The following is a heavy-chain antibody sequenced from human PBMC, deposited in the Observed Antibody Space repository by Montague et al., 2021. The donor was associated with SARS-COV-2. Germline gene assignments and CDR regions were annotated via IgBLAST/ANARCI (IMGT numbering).Heavy chain of an antibody. CDR3: ARDEGSY. J-gene: IGHJ4*02. Sequence: SRRLSCAASGFAFRNYATYWVRQAPGKRLEYVSAISSDGVHIYYANSVKGRFTISRDNSKNTLSLQMGSLRAEDMAMYYCARDEGSYWGQGTLVTVSS. CDR2: ISSDGVHI. V-gene: IGHV3-64*01. CDR1: GFAFRNYA.